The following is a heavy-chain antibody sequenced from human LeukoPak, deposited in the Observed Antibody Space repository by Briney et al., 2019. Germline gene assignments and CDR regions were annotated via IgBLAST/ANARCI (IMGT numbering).Heavy chain of an antibody. V-gene: IGHV3-23*01. CDR2: ISGSGGST. CDR1: GFTFSSYA. Sequence: PGGSLRLSCAASGFTFSSYAMSWVRRAPGKGLEWVSAISGSGGSTYYADSVKGRFTISGDNSKNTLYLQMNSLRAEDTAVYYCAKSCSGGSCFDYWGQGTLVTVSS. D-gene: IGHD2-15*01. J-gene: IGHJ4*02. CDR3: AKSCSGGSCFDY.